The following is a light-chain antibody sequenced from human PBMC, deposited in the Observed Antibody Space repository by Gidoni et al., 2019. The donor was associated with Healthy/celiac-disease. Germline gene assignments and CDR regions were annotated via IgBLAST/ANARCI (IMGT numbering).Light chain of an antibody. J-gene: IGLJ3*02. CDR3: GTWDSSLSAGV. Sequence: QSVLTQPPAVSAAPGQKVTISCSGSRSNIWNHYVSWSHQLPGQAPILLIYYNNTRPSGISDRFSGSKSGTSATLGITGLQTGDDADYYCGTWDSSLSAGVFGGGTKLTVL. V-gene: IGLV1-51*01. CDR2: YNN. CDR1: RSNIWNHY.